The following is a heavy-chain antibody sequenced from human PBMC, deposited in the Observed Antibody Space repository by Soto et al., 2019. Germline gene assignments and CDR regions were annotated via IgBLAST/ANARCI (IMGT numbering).Heavy chain of an antibody. Sequence: EVQLVESGGGLVQPGGSLRLSCAASGFTFSSYEMNWVRQAPGKGLEWVSYISSSGSTIYYADSVKGRFTISRDNAKNSLYLQMNSLRAEDTAVYYCARDLDYYDSSGSYALFDYWGQGTLVTVSS. V-gene: IGHV3-48*03. CDR2: ISSSGSTI. CDR1: GFTFSSYE. J-gene: IGHJ4*02. CDR3: ARDLDYYDSSGSYALFDY. D-gene: IGHD3-22*01.